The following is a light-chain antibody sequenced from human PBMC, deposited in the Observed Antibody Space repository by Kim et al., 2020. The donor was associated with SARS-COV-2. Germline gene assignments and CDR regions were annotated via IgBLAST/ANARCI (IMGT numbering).Light chain of an antibody. Sequence: SGSPGQSVTISCTGTSSGMDGSWYQQYPGKAPKLIIYEVSKRPSGVPDRFSGSKSGNTASLTVSGLQADDEADYYCTSSPGSNFYDFGGGTKVTVL. CDR1: SSGMDG. J-gene: IGLJ1*01. CDR2: EVS. V-gene: IGLV2-8*01. CDR3: TSSPGSNFYD.